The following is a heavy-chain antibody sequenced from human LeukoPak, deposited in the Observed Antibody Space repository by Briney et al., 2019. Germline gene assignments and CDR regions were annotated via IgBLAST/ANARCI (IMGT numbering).Heavy chain of an antibody. J-gene: IGHJ6*03. CDR3: ARMRRGIESSRSGHYYYYYIDV. Sequence: SETLSLTCTVSGYSISSAYYWGWIRQPPGKGLEWIGYIYYSGSTNYNPSLKSRVTISVDTSKNHFSLKLSSVTAADPAVYYCARMRRGIESSRSGHYYYYYIDVWGKGTTVTISS. D-gene: IGHD1-26*01. V-gene: IGHV4-38-2*02. CDR1: GYSISSAYY. CDR2: IYYSGST.